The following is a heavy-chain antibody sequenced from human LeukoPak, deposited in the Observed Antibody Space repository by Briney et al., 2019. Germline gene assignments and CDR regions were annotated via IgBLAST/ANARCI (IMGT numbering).Heavy chain of an antibody. CDR3: ASGGGRWLTRY. J-gene: IGHJ4*02. V-gene: IGHV4-34*01. D-gene: IGHD5-24*01. CDR2: INHSGST. CDR1: GGPFSGYY. Sequence: SETLSLTCAVYGGPFSGYYWSWIRQPPGKGLEWIGEINHSGSTNYNPSLKSRVTISVDTSKNQFSLKLSSVTAADTAVYYCASGGGRWLTRYWGQGTLVTVSS.